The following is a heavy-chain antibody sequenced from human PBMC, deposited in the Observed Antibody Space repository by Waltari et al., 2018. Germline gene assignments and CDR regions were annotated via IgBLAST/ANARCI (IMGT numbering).Heavy chain of an antibody. V-gene: IGHV1-2*02. CDR3: ARVSATTVVTSFDY. Sequence: QVQLVQSGAEVKKPGASVKVSCKASGYTFTGYYIHWVRQAPGQGLEWMGWINPNSGGTNYAKKFLGRVTMTRDTSISTAYMELSSLTSDDTAVYYCARVSATTVVTSFDYWGQGTLVTVSS. D-gene: IGHD4-17*01. CDR1: GYTFTGYY. CDR2: INPNSGGT. J-gene: IGHJ4*02.